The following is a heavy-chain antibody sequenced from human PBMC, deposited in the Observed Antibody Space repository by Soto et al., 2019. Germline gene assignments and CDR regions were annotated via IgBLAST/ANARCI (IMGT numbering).Heavy chain of an antibody. Sequence: PGGSLRLSCAASGFIFSDYEMNWVRQAPGKGLEWVSFIGKSGYPIYYTDSVKGRFTMSRDNAKYSLTLQMSSLRAEDTAVYYCARNFPAGNPMQFDTWGQGALVTVSS. CDR1: GFIFSDYE. V-gene: IGHV3-48*03. CDR3: ARNFPAGNPMQFDT. D-gene: IGHD6-13*01. CDR2: IGKSGYPI. J-gene: IGHJ4*02.